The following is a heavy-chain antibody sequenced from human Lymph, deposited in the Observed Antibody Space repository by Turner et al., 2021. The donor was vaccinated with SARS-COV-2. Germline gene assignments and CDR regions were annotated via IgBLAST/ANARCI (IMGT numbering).Heavy chain of an antibody. J-gene: IGHJ4*02. CDR3: AGREVGGALGHNYY. Sequence: EVQLVQSGAEVKQPGESLKISCKGSGYSFTTYWNGWVRQMPGKGLEWMGIIFPGDSDTRYSPSFQSQVTISADKSISTAYLQWGSLKASDTGIDYFAGREVGGALGHNYYWGQGTLVTVSS. V-gene: IGHV5-51*01. D-gene: IGHD3-16*01. CDR1: GYSFTTYW. CDR2: IFPGDSDT.